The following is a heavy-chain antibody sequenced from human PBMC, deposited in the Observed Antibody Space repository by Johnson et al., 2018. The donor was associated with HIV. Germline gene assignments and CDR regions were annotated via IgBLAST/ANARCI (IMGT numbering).Heavy chain of an antibody. D-gene: IGHD3-22*01. J-gene: IGHJ3*02. CDR3: ARTITMIVVDIKSNNDALDI. Sequence: VQLVESGGGVVRPGGSLRLSCEASGFTFDEYGMSWVRQAPGKGLAWVSGINWNGGSKRYADSVKGRFTISSDNAKHSLYLKMNSLRAADPALYYRARTITMIVVDIKSNNDALDIWGQGTMVTVSS. CDR2: INWNGGSK. V-gene: IGHV3-20*04. CDR1: GFTFDEYG.